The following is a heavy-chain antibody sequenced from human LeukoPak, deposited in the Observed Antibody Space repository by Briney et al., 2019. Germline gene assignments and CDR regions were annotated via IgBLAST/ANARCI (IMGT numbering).Heavy chain of an antibody. V-gene: IGHV3-30*02. CDR1: GFTFSSYG. D-gene: IGHD2-2*02. CDR2: IRYDGSNK. CDR3: AKGCPSTSCYMDFDY. Sequence: GGSLRLSCAASGFTFSSYGMNWVRQAPGKGLEWVAFIRYDGSNKYYADSVKGRFTISRDNSKNTLYLQMNSLRAEDTAVYYCAKGCPSTSCYMDFDYWGQGTLVTVSS. J-gene: IGHJ4*02.